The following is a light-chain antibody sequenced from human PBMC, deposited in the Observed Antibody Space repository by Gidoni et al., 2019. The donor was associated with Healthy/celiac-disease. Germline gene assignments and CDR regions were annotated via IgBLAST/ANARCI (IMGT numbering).Light chain of an antibody. Sequence: SQSVNSNLAWYQQKPGQAPRLLIYGASTRATGIPARFSGSGSGAGFTLTISSLQSEDFAVYYCQQYNNWPYTFGQGTKLEIK. CDR2: GAS. CDR1: QSVNSN. CDR3: QQYNNWPYT. J-gene: IGKJ2*01. V-gene: IGKV3-15*01.